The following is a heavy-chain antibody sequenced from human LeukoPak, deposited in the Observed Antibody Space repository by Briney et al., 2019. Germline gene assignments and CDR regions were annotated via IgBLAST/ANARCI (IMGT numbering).Heavy chain of an antibody. CDR2: IYSDNT. Sequence: GGSLRLSCTVSGFTVSSNSMSWVREAPGQGLKWFSFIYSDNTHYSASMTGRFTISRDNAKNSVYLQMNSLRAEDTAVYYCARDPYYDILTGYYKAAGAFDIWGQGTMVTVSS. J-gene: IGHJ3*02. CDR1: GFTVSSNS. V-gene: IGHV3-53*01. CDR3: ARDPYYDILTGYYKAAGAFDI. D-gene: IGHD3-9*01.